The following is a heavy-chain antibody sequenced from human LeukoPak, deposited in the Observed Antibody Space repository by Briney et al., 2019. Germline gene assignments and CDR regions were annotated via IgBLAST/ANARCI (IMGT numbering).Heavy chain of an antibody. Sequence: GGSLRLSCVASGFTFSTYTMSWVRQAPGTGLEWVSAIRSTGDNTFYADSVKGRFTISRDNSKNTLYLQMTSLRVEDTAVYFCAKLVHTHSPDVDYWGQGTLVTVSS. CDR1: GFTFSTYT. D-gene: IGHD2-8*02. J-gene: IGHJ4*02. CDR2: IRSTGDNT. CDR3: AKLVHTHSPDVDY. V-gene: IGHV3-23*01.